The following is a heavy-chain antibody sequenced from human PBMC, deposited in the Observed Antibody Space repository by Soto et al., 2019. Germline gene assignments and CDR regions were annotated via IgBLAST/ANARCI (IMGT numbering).Heavy chain of an antibody. CDR2: INSDGSST. Sequence: GGALRLSCAASGFTFSSYWMHWVRQAPGKGLVWVSRINSDGSSTSYADSVKGRFTISRDNAKNTLYLQMNSLRAEDPAVSYCARDVAAAAGYDAFDICGQGTMVTVS. CDR3: ARDVAAAAGYDAFDI. J-gene: IGHJ3*02. CDR1: GFTFSSYW. V-gene: IGHV3-74*01. D-gene: IGHD6-13*01.